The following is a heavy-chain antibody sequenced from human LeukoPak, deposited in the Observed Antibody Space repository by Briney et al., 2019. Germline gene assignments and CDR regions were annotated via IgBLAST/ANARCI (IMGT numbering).Heavy chain of an antibody. CDR1: GGSFSGYY. CDR2: INHSGST. CDR3: ASVYCSSTSCYLGYFDY. V-gene: IGHV4-34*01. Sequence: PSETPSLTCAVYGGSFSGYYWSWIRQPPGKGLEWIGEINHSGSTNYNPSLKSRVTISVDTSKNQFSLKLSSVTAADTAVYYCASVYCSSTSCYLGYFDYRGQGTLVTVSS. D-gene: IGHD2-2*01. J-gene: IGHJ4*02.